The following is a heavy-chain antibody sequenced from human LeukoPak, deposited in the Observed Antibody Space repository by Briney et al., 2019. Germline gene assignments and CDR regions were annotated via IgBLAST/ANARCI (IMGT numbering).Heavy chain of an antibody. J-gene: IGHJ3*02. D-gene: IGHD1-26*01. V-gene: IGHV3-30*02. Sequence: PGRSLRLSCAASGFTFNNYGMHWVRQAPGKGLEWVAFIRYDGSNKYYADSVKGRFTISRDNSKNTLYLQMNSLRAEDTAVYYCAKDSGSYYPGAFDIWGQGTMVTVSS. CDR1: GFTFNNYG. CDR2: IRYDGSNK. CDR3: AKDSGSYYPGAFDI.